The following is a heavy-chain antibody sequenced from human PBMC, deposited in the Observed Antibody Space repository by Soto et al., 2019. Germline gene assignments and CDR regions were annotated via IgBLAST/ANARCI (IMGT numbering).Heavy chain of an antibody. J-gene: IGHJ4*02. Sequence: PGESLKISCQGSGYTFTTYWIGWVRQMPGRGLEWMGIIYPGDSDARYSPSVQGQVTISVDKSINTAYMQWSSLRASDTATYYCARRSDRGYGYGPDYWGQGTLVTVSS. CDR3: ARRSDRGYGYGPDY. CDR2: IYPGDSDA. D-gene: IGHD5-12*01. CDR1: GYTFTTYW. V-gene: IGHV5-51*01.